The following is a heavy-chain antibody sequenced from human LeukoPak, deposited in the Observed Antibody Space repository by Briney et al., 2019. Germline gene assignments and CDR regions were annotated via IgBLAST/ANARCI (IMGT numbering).Heavy chain of an antibody. J-gene: IGHJ4*02. V-gene: IGHV3-48*03. CDR3: ARTKYSGSSPDY. CDR1: GFTFSSYE. D-gene: IGHD6-6*01. CDR2: ISSSGSTI. Sequence: GGSLRLSCAASGFTFSSYEMNWVRQAPGKGLEWVSYISSSGSTIYYADSVKGRFTISRDNAKNTLSLPMNSLRNEDTAVYYCARTKYSGSSPDYWGQGTLVSVSS.